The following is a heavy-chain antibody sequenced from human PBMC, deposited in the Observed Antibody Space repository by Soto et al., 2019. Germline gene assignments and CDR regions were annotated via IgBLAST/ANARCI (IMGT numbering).Heavy chain of an antibody. CDR3: AREGLGGMTLVTAYYGMDV. CDR2: TYYRSKWYN. CDR1: GDSVSSNSAA. D-gene: IGHD3-10*01. V-gene: IGHV6-1*01. J-gene: IGHJ6*02. Sequence: PSQTLSLTCAISGDSVSSNSAAWNWIRQSPSRGLEWLGRTYYRSKWYNDYAVSVKSRITINPDTSKNQFSLHLNSLTPEDTAVYYCAREGLGGMTLVTAYYGMDVWGQGTTVTVSS.